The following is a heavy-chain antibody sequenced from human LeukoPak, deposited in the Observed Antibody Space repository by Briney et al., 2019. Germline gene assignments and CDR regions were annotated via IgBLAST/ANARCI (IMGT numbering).Heavy chain of an antibody. CDR1: GGSISSGGYY. Sequence: SQTLSLTCTVSGGSISSGGYYWSWIRQHPGKGLEWIGYIHYSGSTYYNPSLKSRVTISVDTSKNQFSLKLSSVTAADTAVYYCARSNIGGYSSSWYEIDYWGQGTLVTVSS. CDR2: IHYSGST. J-gene: IGHJ4*02. CDR3: ARSNIGGYSSSWYEIDY. D-gene: IGHD6-13*01. V-gene: IGHV4-31*03.